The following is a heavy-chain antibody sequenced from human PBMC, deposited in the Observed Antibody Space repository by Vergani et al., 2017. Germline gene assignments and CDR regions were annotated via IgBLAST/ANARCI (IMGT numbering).Heavy chain of an antibody. J-gene: IGHJ6*03. CDR2: INWNGGST. V-gene: IGHV3-20*04. D-gene: IGHD3-9*01. Sequence: EVQLVESGGGVVRPGGSLRLSCAASGFTFDDYGMSWVRQAPGKGLEWVSGINWNGGSTGYADSVKGRFTISRDNAKNSLYLQMNSLRAEDTAVYYCARGGLLRYFDWLPPSYYYYYMDVWGKGTTVTVSS. CDR1: GFTFDDYG. CDR3: ARGGLLRYFDWLPPSYYYYYMDV.